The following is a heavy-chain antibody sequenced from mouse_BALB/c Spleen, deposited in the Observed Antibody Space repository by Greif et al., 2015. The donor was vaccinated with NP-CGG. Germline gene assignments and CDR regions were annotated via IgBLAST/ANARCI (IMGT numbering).Heavy chain of an antibody. D-gene: IGHD1-1*02. J-gene: IGHJ2*01. Sequence: VKLMESGAELMKPGASVKISCKATGYTFSSYWIEWVKQRPGHGLEWIGEILPGSGSTNYNEKFKGKATFTADTSSNTAYMQLGSLTSEDSAVYYCARSEDYMVLDYWGQGTTLTVSS. CDR3: ARSEDYMVLDY. CDR1: GYTFSSYW. CDR2: ILPGSGST. V-gene: IGHV1-9*01.